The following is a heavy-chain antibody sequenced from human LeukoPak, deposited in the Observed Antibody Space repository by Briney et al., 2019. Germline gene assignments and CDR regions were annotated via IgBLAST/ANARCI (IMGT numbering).Heavy chain of an antibody. Sequence: GASVKVSCKASGGTFSSYAISWVRQAPGQGLEWMGRIIPILGIANYAQKFQGRVTITADKSTSTAYMELSSLRSEDTAVYYCARVRYSYGYTYCYYGMDVWGQGTTVTVSS. CDR1: GGTFSSYA. D-gene: IGHD5-18*01. CDR2: IIPILGIA. CDR3: ARVRYSYGYTYCYYGMDV. J-gene: IGHJ6*02. V-gene: IGHV1-69*04.